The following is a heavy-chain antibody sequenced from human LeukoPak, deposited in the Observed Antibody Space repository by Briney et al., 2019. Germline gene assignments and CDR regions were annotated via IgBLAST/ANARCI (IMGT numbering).Heavy chain of an antibody. D-gene: IGHD2-2*01. CDR1: GGSISSSSYY. CDR2: IYYSGGT. CDR3: ARHPYQLLWLSWFDP. V-gene: IGHV4-39*01. J-gene: IGHJ5*02. Sequence: PSETLSLTCTVSGGSISSSSYYWGWIRQPPGKGLEWIGSIYYSGGTYYSPSLKSRVTVSVDTSKKQFSLKLRSVTAADTAVYYCARHPYQLLWLSWFDPWGQGTLVTVSS.